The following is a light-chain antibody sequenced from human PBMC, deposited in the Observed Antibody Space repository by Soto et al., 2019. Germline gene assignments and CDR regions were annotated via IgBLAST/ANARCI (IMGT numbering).Light chain of an antibody. CDR2: DAS. V-gene: IGKV1-5*01. J-gene: IGKJ1*01. CDR3: QQYNNFWT. CDR1: QSISSW. Sequence: DIQMTQSPSPLSASVGDRVTITCRASQSISSWLAWYQQKPGKAPRLLIYDASYLERGVPSRFSGSGSGTDFTLTISDLQPDDLGTYYCQQYNNFWTFGPGTKVEI.